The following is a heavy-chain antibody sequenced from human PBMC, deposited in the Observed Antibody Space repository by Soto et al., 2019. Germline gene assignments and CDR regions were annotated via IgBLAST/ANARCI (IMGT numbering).Heavy chain of an antibody. CDR3: ARVVYFDRSAYGL. Sequence: PGGSLRLSCAASGFSFSGYNINWVRQAPGKGLEWVSSISGDSNDIYYADSVQGRFTISRDNAKNSVYLQMNSLRAEDTAVYYCARVVYFDRSAYGLWGQGTMVTVSS. J-gene: IGHJ3*01. CDR1: GFSFSGYN. D-gene: IGHD3-22*01. CDR2: ISGDSNDI. V-gene: IGHV3-21*01.